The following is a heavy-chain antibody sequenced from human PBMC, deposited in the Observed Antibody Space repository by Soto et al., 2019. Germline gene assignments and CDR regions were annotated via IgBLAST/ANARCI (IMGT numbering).Heavy chain of an antibody. D-gene: IGHD5-18*01. V-gene: IGHV4-59*09. CDR3: ARGRGTAMATPTRGYGMDV. CDR2: GST. Sequence: GSTNYNPSLKSRVTISVDTSKNQFSLKLSSVTAADTAVYYCARGRGTAMATPTRGYGMDVWGQGTTVTVSS. J-gene: IGHJ6*02.